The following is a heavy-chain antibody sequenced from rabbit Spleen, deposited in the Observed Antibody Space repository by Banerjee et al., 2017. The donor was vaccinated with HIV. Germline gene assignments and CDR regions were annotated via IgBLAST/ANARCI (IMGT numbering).Heavy chain of an antibody. Sequence: EESGGDLVKPKGSLTLTCTASGFSFSNSYWICWVRQAPGKGPEWIACIYGGSSARTDYASWAKGRFTISKTSSTTVTLQMTSLTAADTATYFCARDPWDSGSGYDLWGPGTLVTVS. D-gene: IGHD1-1*01. CDR2: IYGGSSART. J-gene: IGHJ4*01. CDR1: GFSFSNSYW. CDR3: ARDPWDSGSGYDL. V-gene: IGHV1S45*01.